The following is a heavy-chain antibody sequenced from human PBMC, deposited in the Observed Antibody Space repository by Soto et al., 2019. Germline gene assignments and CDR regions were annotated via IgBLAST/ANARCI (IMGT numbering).Heavy chain of an antibody. J-gene: IGHJ4*02. Sequence: PGGSLRLSCAASGFTVTDKYMNWVRQAPGKGLEWVSVIYGGGTTYYADSVKGRFTISRDNSKNTLFLQMNSLRAEDTAVYYCARGSSVAGTIFDYWGQGTLVTVSS. V-gene: IGHV3-66*01. CDR3: ARGSSVAGTIFDY. D-gene: IGHD6-19*01. CDR1: GFTVTDKY. CDR2: IYGGGTT.